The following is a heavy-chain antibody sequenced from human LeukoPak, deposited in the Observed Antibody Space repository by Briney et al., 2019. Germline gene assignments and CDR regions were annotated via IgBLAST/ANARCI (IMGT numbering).Heavy chain of an antibody. D-gene: IGHD1-1*01. CDR2: INPSGGST. Sequence: GASVKVSCKASGYTFTSYYMHWVRQAPGQGLEWMGIINPSGGSTSYAQKFQGRVTITRNTSISTAYMELSSLRSEDTAVYYCARGRLRQPGRYKTFDYWGQGTLVTVSS. CDR1: GYTFTSYY. J-gene: IGHJ4*02. V-gene: IGHV1-46*01. CDR3: ARGRLRQPGRYKTFDY.